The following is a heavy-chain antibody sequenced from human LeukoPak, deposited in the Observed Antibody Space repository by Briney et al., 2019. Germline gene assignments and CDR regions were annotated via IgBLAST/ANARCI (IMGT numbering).Heavy chain of an antibody. CDR3: ARDYGDYGLDY. D-gene: IGHD4-17*01. Sequence: SETLSLTCTVSGGSISSYYWSWIRQPPGKGLEWIGNIYYTGSTNYNPSLRSRVTMSVDTSKNQFSLKLSSVTAADTAVYYCARDYGDYGLDYWGQGTLVTVSS. V-gene: IGHV4-59*12. CDR1: GGSISSYY. J-gene: IGHJ4*02. CDR2: IYYTGST.